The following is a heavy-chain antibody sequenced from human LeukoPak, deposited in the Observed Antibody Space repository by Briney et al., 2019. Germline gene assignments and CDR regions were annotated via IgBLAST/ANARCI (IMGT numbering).Heavy chain of an antibody. CDR2: MNPNSGNT. J-gene: IGHJ4*02. CDR1: GYTFTSYD. CDR3: ARDSRGAAAGAYYFDY. Sequence: ASVKVSCKASGYTFTSYDINWVRQATGQVLEWMGWMNPNSGNTGYAQKFQGRVTMTRNTSISTAYMELSSLRSEDTAVYYCARDSRGAAAGAYYFDYWGQGTLVTVSS. D-gene: IGHD6-13*01. V-gene: IGHV1-8*01.